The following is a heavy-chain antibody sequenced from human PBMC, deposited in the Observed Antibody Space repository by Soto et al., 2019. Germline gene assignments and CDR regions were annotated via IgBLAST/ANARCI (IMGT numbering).Heavy chain of an antibody. Sequence: GGSLRLSCAASGFTFSNYSMNWVRQAPGKGLEWVSYISSSSTIHYADSVKGRFTISRDNAKNSLYLQMNSLRDEDTAVYYCARLRLYYYDSSGGPVYYYYGMDVWGQGTTVTVSS. V-gene: IGHV3-48*02. J-gene: IGHJ6*02. D-gene: IGHD3-22*01. CDR3: ARLRLYYYDSSGGPVYYYYGMDV. CDR2: ISSSSTI. CDR1: GFTFSNYS.